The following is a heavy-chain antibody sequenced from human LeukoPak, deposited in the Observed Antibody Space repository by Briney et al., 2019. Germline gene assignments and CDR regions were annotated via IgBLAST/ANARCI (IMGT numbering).Heavy chain of an antibody. D-gene: IGHD3-16*01. Sequence: PGGSLRLSCAASGFTFSSYSMSWVRQAPGKGLEWVSAISGSGGSTYYADSVKGRFTISRDNSKNTLYLQMNSLRAEDPAGYYCANFWGGRPRAFDLWGQGPMVTVSS. CDR2: ISGSGGST. CDR1: GFTFSSYS. J-gene: IGHJ3*01. V-gene: IGHV3-23*01. CDR3: ANFWGGRPRAFDL.